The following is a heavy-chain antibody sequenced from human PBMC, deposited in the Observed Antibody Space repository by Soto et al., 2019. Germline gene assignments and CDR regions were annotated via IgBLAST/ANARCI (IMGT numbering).Heavy chain of an antibody. CDR3: ARHGWGYCSGGSCSRSFDY. CDR1: GGSISSSSYY. CDR2: IYYSGST. Sequence: QLQLQESGPGLVKPSETLSLTCTVSGGSISSSSYYWGWIRQPPGKGLEWIGSIYYSGSTYYNPSLKSRVNICVETSKNHFSLKLSSVSAAGMAVYYCARHGWGYCSGGSCSRSFDYWGQGTLVTVSS. V-gene: IGHV4-39*01. D-gene: IGHD2-15*01. J-gene: IGHJ4*02.